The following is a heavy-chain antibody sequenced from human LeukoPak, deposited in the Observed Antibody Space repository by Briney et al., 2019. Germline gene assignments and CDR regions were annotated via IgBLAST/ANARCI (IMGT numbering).Heavy chain of an antibody. J-gene: IGHJ5*02. CDR3: ARDSSGRYHWFDP. D-gene: IGHD6-19*01. CDR2: IYYSGST. V-gene: IGHV4-31*03. Sequence: SETLSLTCTVSGGSISSGGYYWSWLRQHPGKGLEWIGYIYYSGSTYYNPSLKSRVTISVDTSKNQFSLKLSSVTAADTAVYYCARDSSGRYHWFDPWGQGTLVTVSS. CDR1: GGSISSGGYY.